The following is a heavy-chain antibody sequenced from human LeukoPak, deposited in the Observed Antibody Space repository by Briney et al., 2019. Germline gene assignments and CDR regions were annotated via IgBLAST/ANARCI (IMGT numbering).Heavy chain of an antibody. Sequence: SVKVSCKASGGTFSSYTISWVRQAPGQGLEWMGRIIPILGIANYAQKFQGRVTITADKSTSTAYMELSSLRSEDTAVYYCARVVSTPDDYGDYGYFDLWGRGTLVTVSS. CDR1: GGTFSSYT. D-gene: IGHD4-17*01. CDR3: ARVVSTPDDYGDYGYFDL. V-gene: IGHV1-69*02. CDR2: IIPILGIA. J-gene: IGHJ2*01.